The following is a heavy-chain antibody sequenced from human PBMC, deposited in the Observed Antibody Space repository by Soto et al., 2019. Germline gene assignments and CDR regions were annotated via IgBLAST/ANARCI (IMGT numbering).Heavy chain of an antibody. CDR2: IIPIFGTA. D-gene: IGHD2-21*02. J-gene: IGHJ6*02. CDR3: GSASGYGTAGMDV. Sequence: QVQLVQSGAEVKKPGSSVKVSCKASGGTFSSYAISWVRQAPGQGLEWMGGIIPIFGTANYAQKFQGRVTMPADESTSTPYMGLRSLRSEDRAVYYCGSASGYGTAGMDVWGQGATVTGSS. V-gene: IGHV1-69*12. CDR1: GGTFSSYA.